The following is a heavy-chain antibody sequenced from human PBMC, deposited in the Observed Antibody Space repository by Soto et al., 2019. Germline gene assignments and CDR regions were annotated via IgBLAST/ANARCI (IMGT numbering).Heavy chain of an antibody. J-gene: IGHJ6*02. CDR2: ISAYNGNT. D-gene: IGHD3-3*01. Sequence: QVQLVQSGAEVKKPGASVKVSCKASGYTFTSYGISWVRQAPGQGLEWMGWISAYNGNTNYAKKLQGRVTMTTDTSTRTASRQLTSLRSDDTAVYYCARRSFWSGYHYYYGMDVWGQGTTVTVSS. V-gene: IGHV1-18*01. CDR1: GYTFTSYG. CDR3: ARRSFWSGYHYYYGMDV.